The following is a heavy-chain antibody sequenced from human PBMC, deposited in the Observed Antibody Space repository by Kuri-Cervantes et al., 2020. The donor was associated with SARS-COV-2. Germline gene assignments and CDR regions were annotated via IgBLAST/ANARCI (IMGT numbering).Heavy chain of an antibody. CDR2: IYYSGST. J-gene: IGHJ4*02. D-gene: IGHD3-10*01. V-gene: IGHV4-59*12. Sequence: GSLRLSCTVSGGSISSYYWSWIRQPPGKGLEWIGYIYYSGSTNYNPSLKSRATISVDTSKNQFSLKLSSATAADTAVYYCARGSILLWFGESPPDYWGQGTLVTVSS. CDR3: ARGSILLWFGESPPDY. CDR1: GGSISSYY.